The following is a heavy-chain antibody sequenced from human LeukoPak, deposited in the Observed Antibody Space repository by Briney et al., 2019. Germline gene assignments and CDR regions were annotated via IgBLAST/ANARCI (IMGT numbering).Heavy chain of an antibody. Sequence: PSETLSLTCAVYGGSFSGYYWSWIRQPPGKGLEWIGEINHSGSTNYNPSLKSRVTISVDTSKNQFSLKLSSVTAADTAVYYCARHGYNWNFFYYYYYGMDVWGQGTTVTVSS. CDR1: GGSFSGYY. D-gene: IGHD1-1*01. J-gene: IGHJ6*02. CDR2: INHSGST. CDR3: ARHGYNWNFFYYYYYGMDV. V-gene: IGHV4-34*01.